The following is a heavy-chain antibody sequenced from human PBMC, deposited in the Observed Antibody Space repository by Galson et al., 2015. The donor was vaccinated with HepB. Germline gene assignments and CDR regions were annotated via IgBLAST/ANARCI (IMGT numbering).Heavy chain of an antibody. Sequence: SLRLSCAASGFTFNSYSMHWVRQAPGKGLEWVSYISSSSTIYYADSVKGRFTISRDNAKNSPYLQMNSLRAEDTAVYYCARDGEQWPYRNWYFDLWGRGTLVTVSS. V-gene: IGHV3-48*01. D-gene: IGHD6-19*01. CDR2: ISSSSTI. CDR1: GFTFNSYS. J-gene: IGHJ2*01. CDR3: ARDGEQWPYRNWYFDL.